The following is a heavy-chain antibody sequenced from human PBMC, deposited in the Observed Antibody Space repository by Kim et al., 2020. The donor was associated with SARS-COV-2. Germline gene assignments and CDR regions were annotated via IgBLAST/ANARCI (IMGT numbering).Heavy chain of an antibody. CDR1: GGSISSSSYY. CDR3: ARIHSSRIAVAGMIDY. V-gene: IGHV4-39*07. Sequence: SETLSLTCTVSGGSISSSSYYWGWIRQPPGKGLEWIGSIYYSGSTYYNPSLKSRVTISVDTSKNQFSLKLSSVTAADTAVYYCARIHSSRIAVAGMIDYWGQGTLVTVSS. D-gene: IGHD6-19*01. CDR2: IYYSGST. J-gene: IGHJ4*02.